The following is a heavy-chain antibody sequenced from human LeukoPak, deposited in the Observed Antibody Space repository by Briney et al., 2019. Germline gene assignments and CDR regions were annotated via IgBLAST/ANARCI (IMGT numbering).Heavy chain of an antibody. CDR2: ISGSGGST. CDR3: AKGYDSSGYFGY. CDR1: GFTFSSYA. J-gene: IGHJ4*02. Sequence: PGGSLRLSCAASGFTFSSYAMSWVRQAQGKGLEWVSAISGSGGSTYYADSVKGRFTISRDNSKNTLYLQMNSLRAEDTAVYYCAKGYDSSGYFGYWGQGTLVTVSS. V-gene: IGHV3-23*01. D-gene: IGHD3-22*01.